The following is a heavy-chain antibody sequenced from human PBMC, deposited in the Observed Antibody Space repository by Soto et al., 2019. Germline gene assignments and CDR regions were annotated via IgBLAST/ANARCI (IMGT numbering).Heavy chain of an antibody. D-gene: IGHD5-12*01. CDR1: GGSISSGGYY. V-gene: IGHV4-31*03. Sequence: SETLSLTYTVSGGSISSGGYYWSWIRQHPGKGLEWIGYIYYSGSTYYNPSLNSRVTISVDTSKKQFSLKLSSVNAADTAVYYCARSYHVAKILDYWGQGTLVTISS. CDR2: IYYSGST. J-gene: IGHJ4*02. CDR3: ARSYHVAKILDY.